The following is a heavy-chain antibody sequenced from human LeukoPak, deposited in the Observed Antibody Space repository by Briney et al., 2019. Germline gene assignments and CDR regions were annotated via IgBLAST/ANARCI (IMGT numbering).Heavy chain of an antibody. CDR1: GFTFNNYA. CDR3: AKKCRASSPPIH. Sequence: PGRSLRLSCAASGFTFNNYAMSWVRQAPGKGLEWVSSSTGSADSTYYAESVKGRFTISRDNSKNTLYLQMNSLRAEDTAIYYCAKKCRASSPPIHWGQGTLVTVSS. J-gene: IGHJ4*02. CDR2: STGSADST. D-gene: IGHD2-2*01. V-gene: IGHV3-23*01.